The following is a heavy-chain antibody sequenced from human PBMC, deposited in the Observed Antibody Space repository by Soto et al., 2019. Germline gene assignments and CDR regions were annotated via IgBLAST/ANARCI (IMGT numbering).Heavy chain of an antibody. CDR3: ARRTDYYASSGTFDY. V-gene: IGHV4-59*12. CDR1: SDSISNSY. Sequence: PSETLSLTCTVSSDSISNSYCSWFRQPPGKGLEWIGFVYYTGSTNYNPSLESRVTILVDKSKNQFSLNLRSVTAADTAVYYCARRTDYYASSGTFDYWGQGTLVTVSS. D-gene: IGHD3-22*01. CDR2: VYYTGST. J-gene: IGHJ4*02.